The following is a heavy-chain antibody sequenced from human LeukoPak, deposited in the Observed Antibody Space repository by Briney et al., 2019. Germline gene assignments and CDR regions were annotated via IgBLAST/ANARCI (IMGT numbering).Heavy chain of an antibody. D-gene: IGHD3-3*01. CDR3: ASFTIFGVVIDY. CDR1: GGSISSSSYH. V-gene: IGHV4-39*01. J-gene: IGHJ4*02. Sequence: PSETLSLTCTVSGGSISSSSYHWGWIRQPPGKGLEWIGSIYYSGSTYYNPSLKSRVTISVDTSKNQFSLKLSSVTAADTAVYYCASFTIFGVVIDYWGQGTLVTVSS. CDR2: IYYSGST.